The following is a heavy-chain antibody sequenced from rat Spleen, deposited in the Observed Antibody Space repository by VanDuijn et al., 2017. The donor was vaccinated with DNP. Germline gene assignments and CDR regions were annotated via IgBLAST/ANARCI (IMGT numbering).Heavy chain of an antibody. CDR2: ITGSGGNT. V-gene: IGHV5S23*01. CDR3: ARGSGSYYWYFDF. D-gene: IGHD5-1*01. Sequence: EVQLVESGGGFVQPGRSLKLSCAASGFTFSNYDMAWIRQVPGKGLEWVASITGSGGNTYHPDSVKGRFTISRDNAKNTLYLQMNSLRSEDTATYYCARGSGSYYWYFDFWGPGTMVTVSS. J-gene: IGHJ1*01. CDR1: GFTFSNYD.